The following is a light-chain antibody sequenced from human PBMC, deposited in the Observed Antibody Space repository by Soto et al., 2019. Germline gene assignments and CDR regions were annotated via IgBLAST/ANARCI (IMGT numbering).Light chain of an antibody. CDR3: SSYTSSSTPYV. CDR1: SSDIGAYDY. J-gene: IGLJ1*01. V-gene: IGLV2-14*01. CDR2: DVT. Sequence: QSVLTQPASVSGSPGQSITISCTGSSSDIGAYDYVSWYQQRPVKAPKLMIFDVTNRPSGVSDRSSGSKSGNTASLTISGLQTEDEADYYCSSYTSSSTPYVFGTGTKVTVL.